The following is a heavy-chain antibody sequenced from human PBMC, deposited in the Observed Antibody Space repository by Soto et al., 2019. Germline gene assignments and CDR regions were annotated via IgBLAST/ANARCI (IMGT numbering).Heavy chain of an antibody. Sequence: QVQLVESGGGVVQPGRSLRLSCAASGFTFSSYGMHWVRQAPGKGLEWVAVISYDGSNKYYADSVKGRFTISRDNSKNTLYLQMNSLRAEDTAVYYCAKDHVEMDSWGQGTLVTVSS. CDR3: AKDHVEMDS. J-gene: IGHJ5*02. V-gene: IGHV3-30*18. CDR2: ISYDGSNK. CDR1: GFTFSSYG. D-gene: IGHD2-2*03.